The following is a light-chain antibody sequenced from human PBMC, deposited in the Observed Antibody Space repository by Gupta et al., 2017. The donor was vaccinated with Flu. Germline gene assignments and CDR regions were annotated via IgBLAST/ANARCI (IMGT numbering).Light chain of an antibody. Sequence: NSKSSQSGLYTSTNRNYLAWYQQKPGQPPKLLIYWAASRESGVPDRFSGSGSGTDFALAISSLQAEDVAVDYCQHYYSRPRTFGQGTKVEIK. V-gene: IGKV4-1*01. CDR1: QSGLYTSTNRNY. J-gene: IGKJ1*01. CDR2: WAA. CDR3: QHYYSRPRT.